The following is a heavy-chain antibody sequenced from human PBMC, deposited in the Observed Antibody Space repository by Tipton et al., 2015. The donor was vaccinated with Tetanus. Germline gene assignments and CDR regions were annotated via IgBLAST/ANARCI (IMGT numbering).Heavy chain of an antibody. V-gene: IGHV4-39*01. CDR2: IYESGDT. D-gene: IGHD3-3*01. J-gene: IGHJ4*02. Sequence: TLSLTCTVSGGSLSRGGYYWTWIRQPPGKGLEWIGSIYESGDTYYIPSLKSRVTISVDTSKNQFSLNLNSMAAADTGVYYCARHQSGYFTPFDYWGQGNLVTVSS. CDR3: ARHQSGYFTPFDY. CDR1: GGSLSRGGYY.